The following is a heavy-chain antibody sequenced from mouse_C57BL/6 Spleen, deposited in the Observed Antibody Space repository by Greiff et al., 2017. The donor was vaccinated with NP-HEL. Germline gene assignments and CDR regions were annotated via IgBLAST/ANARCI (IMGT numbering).Heavy chain of an antibody. CDR1: GFTFSNYW. CDR3: TETAQATPFAY. J-gene: IGHJ3*01. D-gene: IGHD3-2*02. CDR2: IRLKSDNYAT. Sequence: EVMLVESGGGLVQPGGSMKLSCVASGFTFSNYWMNWVRQSPEKGLEWVAQIRLKSDNYATHYAESVKGRFTISRDDSKSSVYLQMNNLRAEDTGIYYCTETAQATPFAYWGQGTLVTVSA. V-gene: IGHV6-3*01.